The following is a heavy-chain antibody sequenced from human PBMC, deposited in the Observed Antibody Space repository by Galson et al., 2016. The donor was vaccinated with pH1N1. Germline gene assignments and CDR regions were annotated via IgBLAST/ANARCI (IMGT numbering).Heavy chain of an antibody. D-gene: IGHD3-10*01. V-gene: IGHV4-30-4*08. J-gene: IGHJ6*03. CDR2: IYFTGST. Sequence: TLSLTCTVSGVSLSSGDYYWSWLRQPPGKGLEWIGFIYFTGSTYYSPSLKGRISMSLDTSNNQFSLRLTSVTAADTAVYYCARRGPYPINYHYYVDLWGNGTTVIVSS. CDR3: ARRGPYPINYHYYVDL. CDR1: GVSLSSGDYY.